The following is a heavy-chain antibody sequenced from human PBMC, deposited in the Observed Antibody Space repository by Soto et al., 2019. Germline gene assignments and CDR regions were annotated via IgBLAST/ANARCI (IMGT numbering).Heavy chain of an antibody. J-gene: IGHJ6*02. CDR1: GGTFSSYT. D-gene: IGHD6-19*01. V-gene: IGHV1-69*02. CDR3: AAVAGYYYGMDV. Sequence: QVQLVQSGAEVKKPGSSVKVSCKASGGTFSSYTISWVRQAPGQGLEWMGRIIPILGIANYAQKFQGRVTITADKSTSTAYMELSSLRSEDTDVYYCAAVAGYYYGMDVWGQGTTVTVSS. CDR2: IIPILGIA.